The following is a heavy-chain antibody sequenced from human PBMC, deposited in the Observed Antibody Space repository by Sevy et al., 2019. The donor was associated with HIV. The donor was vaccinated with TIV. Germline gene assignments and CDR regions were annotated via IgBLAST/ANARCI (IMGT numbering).Heavy chain of an antibody. CDR1: GFTFSSHW. V-gene: IGHV3-7*01. Sequence: LSLTCAASGFTFSSHWMSWVRQAPGKGLEWVANINQDGSAKYYVDSVKGRFTISRDNAKNSLSLQMNSLRAEDTAVYYCARDTGGIGMDVWGQGTTVTVSS. D-gene: IGHD6-13*01. CDR2: INQDGSAK. CDR3: ARDTGGIGMDV. J-gene: IGHJ6*02.